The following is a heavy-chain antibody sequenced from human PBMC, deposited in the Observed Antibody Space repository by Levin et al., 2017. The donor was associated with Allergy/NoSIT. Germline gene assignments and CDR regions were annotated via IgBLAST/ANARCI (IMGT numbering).Heavy chain of an antibody. Sequence: GGSLRLSCKASGGTFSSYTISWVRQAPGQGLEWMGRIIPILGIANYAQKFQGRVTITADKSTSTAYMELSSLRSEDTAVYYCARGRTQDYYGSGEYHYYYYYGMDVWGQGTTVTVSS. CDR2: IIPILGIA. V-gene: IGHV1-69*02. J-gene: IGHJ6*02. CDR1: GGTFSSYT. CDR3: ARGRTQDYYGSGEYHYYYYYGMDV. D-gene: IGHD3-10*01.